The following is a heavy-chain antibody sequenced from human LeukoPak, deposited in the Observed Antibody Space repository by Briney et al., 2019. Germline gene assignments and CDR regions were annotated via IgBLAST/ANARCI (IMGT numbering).Heavy chain of an antibody. D-gene: IGHD2-2*01. CDR1: GFMFSNFA. CDR3: AKDQGQAVVPRRFDN. CDR2: IYYSGGNT. V-gene: IGHV3-23*01. Sequence: PGGSLRLSCAASGFMFSNFAMSWVRQAPGKGLEWVSTIYYSGGNTYSADSVKGRFTIPRDNAKNTLYVQMNSLRAEDTAVYYCAKDQGQAVVPRRFDNWGQGTLVTVSS. J-gene: IGHJ4*02.